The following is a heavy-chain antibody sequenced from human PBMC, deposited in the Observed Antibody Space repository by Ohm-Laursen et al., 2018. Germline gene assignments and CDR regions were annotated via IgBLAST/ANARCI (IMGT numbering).Heavy chain of an antibody. V-gene: IGHV4-61*01. CDR2: IYYSGST. D-gene: IGHD6-13*01. CDR3: ARLSVAAAGPDY. Sequence: TLSLTCTVSGGSVSSGSYCWSWIRQPPGKGLEWIGYIYYSGSTNYNPSLKSRVTISVDTSKNQFSLKLSSVTAADTAVYYCARLSVAAAGPDYWGQGTLVTVSS. CDR1: GGSVSSGSYC. J-gene: IGHJ4*02.